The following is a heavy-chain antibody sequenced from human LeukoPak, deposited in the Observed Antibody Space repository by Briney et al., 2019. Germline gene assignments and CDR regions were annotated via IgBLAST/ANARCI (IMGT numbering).Heavy chain of an antibody. V-gene: IGHV4-59*08. CDR1: GGSISSYY. J-gene: IGHJ3*02. CDR3: ARQIRHACGI. Sequence: SETLSLTCTVSGGSISSYYWSWIRQPPGKGLEWIGYIYYSGSTNYNPSLKSRVTISVDTSKNQFSLKLSSVTAADTAVYYCARQIRHACGIGGQGGMVTVSS. CDR2: IYYSGST. D-gene: IGHD4-17*01.